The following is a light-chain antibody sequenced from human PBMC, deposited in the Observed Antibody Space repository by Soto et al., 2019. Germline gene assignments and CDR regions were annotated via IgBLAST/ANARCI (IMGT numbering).Light chain of an antibody. CDR1: SSNIGAGYD. J-gene: IGLJ1*01. Sequence: QSVLTQPPSVSGAPGQRVTISCTGSSSNIGAGYDVHWYQQLPGTAPKLLIYGNSNRPSGVPDRFSGSKSGTSASLAITGLQAEDEAGYYCQSYVSSLSGLVFGTGTKVTVL. CDR2: GNS. V-gene: IGLV1-40*01. CDR3: QSYVSSLSGLV.